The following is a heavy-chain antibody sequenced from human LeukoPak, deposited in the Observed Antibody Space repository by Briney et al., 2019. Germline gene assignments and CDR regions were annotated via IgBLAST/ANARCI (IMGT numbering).Heavy chain of an antibody. J-gene: IGHJ4*02. D-gene: IGHD1-26*01. CDR1: GYSFTNYW. CDR3: ARRVAEWELFDY. Sequence: GESLKISCKGSGYSFTNYWIAWVRQMPGKGLEWMGIIYPGDSDTRYSPSFQGQVTISADKSISTAYLQWSSLKASDTGIYYCARRVAEWELFDYWGQGTLLTVSS. CDR2: IYPGDSDT. V-gene: IGHV5-51*01.